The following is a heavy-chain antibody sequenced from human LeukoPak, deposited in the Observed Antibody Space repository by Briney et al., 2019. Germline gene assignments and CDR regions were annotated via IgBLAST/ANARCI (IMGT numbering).Heavy chain of an antibody. J-gene: IGHJ4*02. CDR3: AKGSSSSAEGKGPFDY. Sequence: SQTPSLTCTVSGGSISSGGYYWGWIRQPAGKGLEWIGRIYTSGSTIYNPSLKSRVIMSVDTSKNQFSLKLTSVTAADTAVYYCAKGSSSSAEGKGPFDYWGQGTLVTVSS. V-gene: IGHV4-61*02. CDR2: IYTSGST. D-gene: IGHD6-6*01. CDR1: GGSISSGGYY.